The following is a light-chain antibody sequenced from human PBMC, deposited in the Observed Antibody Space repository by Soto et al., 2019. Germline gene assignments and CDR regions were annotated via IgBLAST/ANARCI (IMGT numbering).Light chain of an antibody. CDR1: QSISSW. Sequence: DIPMTQSPSTLSASVGDRVTITCRASQSISSWLAWYQQKPGKAPKLLIYDASSLESGVPSRFSGSGSGTEFTLTISSLQPDDFATYYCQHPLFGQGTKVEIK. CDR2: DAS. V-gene: IGKV1-5*01. J-gene: IGKJ1*01. CDR3: QHPL.